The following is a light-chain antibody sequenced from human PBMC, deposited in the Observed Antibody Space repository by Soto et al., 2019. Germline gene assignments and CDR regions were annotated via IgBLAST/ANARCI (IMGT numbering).Light chain of an antibody. V-gene: IGKV3-20*01. CDR1: QSVSSSY. Sequence: EIVLTQSPGTLSLSPGERATLSCRASQSVSSSYLAWYQQKPGQTPRLLFYGASSRATGIPDRFSGSGSGTHFTLTISRLEPEEFAVYYCQQYGSSPLTFGPGTKVDIK. CDR2: GAS. CDR3: QQYGSSPLT. J-gene: IGKJ3*01.